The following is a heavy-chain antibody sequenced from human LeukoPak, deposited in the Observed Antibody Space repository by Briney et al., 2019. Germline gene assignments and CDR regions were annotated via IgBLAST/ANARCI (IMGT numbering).Heavy chain of an antibody. CDR3: AKERRPAVTSLTRSSIAARPSFFDY. Sequence: GGSLRLSCAASGFTFSSYGMHWVRQAPGKGLEWVAVISYDGSNKYYSDSVKGRFTISRDNSKSTLYLQMNSLRAEDTAVYYCAKERRPAVTSLTRSSIAARPSFFDYWGQGTLVTVSS. D-gene: IGHD6-6*01. J-gene: IGHJ4*02. CDR1: GFTFSSYG. V-gene: IGHV3-30*18. CDR2: ISYDGSNK.